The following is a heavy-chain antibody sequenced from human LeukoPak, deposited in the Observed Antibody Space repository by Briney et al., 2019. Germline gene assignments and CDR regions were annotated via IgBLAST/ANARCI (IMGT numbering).Heavy chain of an antibody. CDR1: GFTFSSYA. D-gene: IGHD3-3*01. V-gene: IGHV3-23*01. Sequence: GGSLRLSCAASGFTFSSYAMSWVRQAPGKGLEWVSAISGSGGSTYYADSVKGRFTISRDNSKNTLYLQMNSLRAEGTAVYYCAKGGEAYDFWSGYYYFDYWGQGTLVTVSS. J-gene: IGHJ4*02. CDR2: ISGSGGST. CDR3: AKGGEAYDFWSGYYYFDY.